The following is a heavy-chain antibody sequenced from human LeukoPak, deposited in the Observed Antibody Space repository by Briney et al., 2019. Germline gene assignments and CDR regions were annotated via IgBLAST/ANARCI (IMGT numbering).Heavy chain of an antibody. Sequence: GGSLRLSCVAAGFTFSSYWMSWVRQAPGKGLEWVANIKQDGSEKYYVDSVKGRFTISRDNAKNSLYLQMNSLRAEDTAVYYCAREGSGSYPGAFDIWGQGTMVTVSS. D-gene: IGHD1-26*01. CDR3: AREGSGSYPGAFDI. CDR2: IKQDGSEK. CDR1: GFTFSSYW. J-gene: IGHJ3*02. V-gene: IGHV3-7*01.